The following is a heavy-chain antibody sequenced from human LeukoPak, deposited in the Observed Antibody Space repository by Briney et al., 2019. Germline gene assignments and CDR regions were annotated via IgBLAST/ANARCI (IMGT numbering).Heavy chain of an antibody. J-gene: IGHJ4*02. CDR3: ARGYVRFGELFGYYFDY. D-gene: IGHD3-10*01. CDR1: GGSFSGYY. V-gene: IGHV4-34*01. CDR2: INHSGST. Sequence: PSETLSLTCAVYGGSFSGYYWSWIRQPPGKGLEWIGEINHSGSTNYNPSLKSRVTISVDTSKNQFSLKLSSVTAADTAVYYCARGYVRFGELFGYYFDYWGQGTLVTVSS.